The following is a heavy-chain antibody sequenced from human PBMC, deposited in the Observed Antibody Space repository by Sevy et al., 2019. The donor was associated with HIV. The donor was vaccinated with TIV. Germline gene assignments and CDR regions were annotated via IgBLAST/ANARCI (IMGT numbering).Heavy chain of an antibody. Sequence: WGSLRLSCAASGFTFSSYWMSWVRQAPGKGLEWVANIKQDGSEKYYVDSVKGRFTISRDNAKNSLYLQMNSLRAEDTAVYYCARVDTTVVTSDAFDIWGQGTMVTVSS. CDR1: GFTFSSYW. CDR3: ARVDTTVVTSDAFDI. J-gene: IGHJ3*02. CDR2: IKQDGSEK. V-gene: IGHV3-7*03. D-gene: IGHD4-17*01.